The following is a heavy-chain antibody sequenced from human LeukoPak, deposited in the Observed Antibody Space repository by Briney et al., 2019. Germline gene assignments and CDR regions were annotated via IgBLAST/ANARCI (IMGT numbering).Heavy chain of an antibody. J-gene: IGHJ4*02. Sequence: GGSLRLSCAASGFTFSSYSMNWVRQAPGKGLEWVSSISSTSSYIFYADSVKGRFTISRDNAKDSLYLQMNSLRAEDTAVYYCARTGPRPDREVSGWYSYWGQGTLVTVSS. CDR1: GFTFSSYS. D-gene: IGHD6-19*01. CDR2: ISSTSSYI. V-gene: IGHV3-21*01. CDR3: ARTGPRPDREVSGWYSY.